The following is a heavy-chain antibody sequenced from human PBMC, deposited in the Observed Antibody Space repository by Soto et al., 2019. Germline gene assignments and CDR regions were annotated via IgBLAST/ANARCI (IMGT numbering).Heavy chain of an antibody. Sequence: EVLLLESGGGLVQPGGSLRLSCVVSGFTFNTFAMTWVRQAPGKGLEWVSALSGSGSLSYYADSVKGRFTISRDNSKNTLYLQMNNLRVDETAVYFYARDRGGPLDSWGQGTLVTVSS. CDR3: ARDRGGPLDS. D-gene: IGHD2-15*01. J-gene: IGHJ4*02. V-gene: IGHV3-23*01. CDR1: GFTFNTFA. CDR2: LSGSGSLS.